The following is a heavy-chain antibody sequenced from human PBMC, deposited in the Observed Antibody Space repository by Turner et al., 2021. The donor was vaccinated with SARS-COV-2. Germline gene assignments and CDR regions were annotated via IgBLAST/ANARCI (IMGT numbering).Heavy chain of an antibody. CDR2: IHPSGNT. CDR3: ATSSPFEGATRWFDP. J-gene: IGHJ5*02. Sequence: QVQLQESGPGLVKPSETLSLTCTVSGGSISSYYWSWIRQPAGKGLQWIGRIHPSGNTDYNPSLKSRVTMSLDTSKNQFSLKLNSVTAADTAVYYCATSSPFEGATRWFDPWGQGTLVTVSS. V-gene: IGHV4-4*07. CDR1: GGSISSYY. D-gene: IGHD1-26*01.